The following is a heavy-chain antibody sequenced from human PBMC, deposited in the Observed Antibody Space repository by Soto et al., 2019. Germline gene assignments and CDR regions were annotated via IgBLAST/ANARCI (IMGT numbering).Heavy chain of an antibody. CDR1: GYTFTGYY. V-gene: IGHV1-2*02. Sequence: QVQLVQSGAEVKKPGASVKVSCKASGYTFTGYYMHWVRQAPGQGLEWMGWINPNSGGTNYAQKFQGRVTMTRDTSISTAYMELSRLRSDDTAVYYCARPHSDLWSGYYYYGMDVWGQGTTVTVSS. J-gene: IGHJ6*02. D-gene: IGHD3-3*01. CDR2: INPNSGGT. CDR3: ARPHSDLWSGYYYYGMDV.